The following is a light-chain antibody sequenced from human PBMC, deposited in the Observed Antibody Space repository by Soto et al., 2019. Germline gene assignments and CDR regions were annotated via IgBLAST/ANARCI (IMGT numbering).Light chain of an antibody. CDR3: AAWDDTLSGLV. CDR2: RAD. Sequence: QSVLTQPPSASGTPGQTVTISCSGGSSNIGSNYVYWYQQLPGTAPRLLMYRADQRPSGVPDRFSGSKSGTSASLAISGLRSEDEADYDCAAWDDTLSGLVFGGGTQLTVL. V-gene: IGLV1-47*01. CDR1: SSNIGSNY. J-gene: IGLJ2*01.